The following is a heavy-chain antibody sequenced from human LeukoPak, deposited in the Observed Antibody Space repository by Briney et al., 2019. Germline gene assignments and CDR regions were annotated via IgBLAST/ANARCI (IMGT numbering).Heavy chain of an antibody. CDR3: VGGSGSYDY. CDR2: ISSSSSYI. D-gene: IGHD3-10*01. CDR1: GFSLGFHY. Sequence: PGGSLRLYCAASGFSLGFHYMTWVRQAPGKGLEWVSYISSSSSYIYYADSVKGRFTISRDNAKNSLYLQMNSLRAEDTAVYYWVGGSGSYDYWGQGTLVTVSS. J-gene: IGHJ4*02. V-gene: IGHV3-21*01.